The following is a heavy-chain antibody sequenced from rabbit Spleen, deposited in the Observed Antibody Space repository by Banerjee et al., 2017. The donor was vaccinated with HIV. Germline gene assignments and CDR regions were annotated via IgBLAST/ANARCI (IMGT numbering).Heavy chain of an antibody. V-gene: IGHV1S40*01. Sequence: QSLEESGGDLVKPEGSLTLTCTASGFSFSNKAVMCWVRQAPGKGLEWTGYIDPLFGTTYYANWVNGRFTISSHNAQNTLYLQLDSLTAADTATYFCVRDLGYDDASEKGYFNLWGPGTLVT. CDR3: VRDLGYDDASEKGYFNL. J-gene: IGHJ4*01. CDR2: IDPLFGTT. D-gene: IGHD2-1*01. CDR1: GFSFSNKAV.